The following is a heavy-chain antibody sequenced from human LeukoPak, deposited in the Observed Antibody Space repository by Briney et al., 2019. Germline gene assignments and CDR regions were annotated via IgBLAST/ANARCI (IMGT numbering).Heavy chain of an antibody. D-gene: IGHD3-3*01. Sequence: VASVKVSCKASGGTLSSYAISWVRQAPGQGLEWMGGIIPIFGTANYAQKFQGRVTITADESTSTAYMELSSLRSEDTAVYYCARSLFGPHYDFDYWGQGTLVTVSS. CDR1: GGTLSSYA. CDR2: IIPIFGTA. CDR3: ARSLFGPHYDFDY. V-gene: IGHV1-69*13. J-gene: IGHJ4*02.